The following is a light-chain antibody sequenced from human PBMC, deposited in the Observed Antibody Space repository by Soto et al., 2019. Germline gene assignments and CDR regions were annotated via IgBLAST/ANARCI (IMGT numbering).Light chain of an antibody. CDR3: HKYNSYPRT. V-gene: IGKV1-5*01. J-gene: IGKJ1*01. Sequence: DIQMTQSPSTLSASVGDRVTITCRASQSISSWLAWYQQKPGKAPKLLIYDASSLQSGVPSRFSGSGSGTEFPLTISSLQPDDFATCSCHKYNSYPRTFGQGTKVEIK. CDR1: QSISSW. CDR2: DAS.